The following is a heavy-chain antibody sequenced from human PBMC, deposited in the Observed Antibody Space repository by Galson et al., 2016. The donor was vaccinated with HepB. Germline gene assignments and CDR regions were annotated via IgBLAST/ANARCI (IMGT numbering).Heavy chain of an antibody. CDR3: ARDRYNWNYHYYYYGMDV. Sequence: SLRLSCAASGFTFSSYAMHWVRQAPGKGLEWVAVISFDGSNKYYADSVKGRFTISRDNSKNTLYLQMNSLRAEDTAVYSCARDRYNWNYHYYYYGMDVWGQGTTVTVSS. V-gene: IGHV3-30*04. D-gene: IGHD1-7*01. CDR2: ISFDGSNK. CDR1: GFTFSSYA. J-gene: IGHJ6*02.